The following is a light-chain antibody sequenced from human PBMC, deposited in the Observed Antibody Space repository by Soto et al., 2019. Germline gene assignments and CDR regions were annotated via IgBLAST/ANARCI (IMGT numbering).Light chain of an antibody. CDR2: DVS. J-gene: IGLJ1*01. V-gene: IGLV2-14*03. CDR1: SSDVGGYDY. Sequence: QSVLTQPASVSGSPGQSIAISCTGTSSDVGGYDYASWYQQHPGKAPKLMIYDVSNRPSGVSNRFSGSKSDNTASLTTSGLQAEDEADYYCSSYTSSSTYVFGTGTKVTVL. CDR3: SSYTSSSTYV.